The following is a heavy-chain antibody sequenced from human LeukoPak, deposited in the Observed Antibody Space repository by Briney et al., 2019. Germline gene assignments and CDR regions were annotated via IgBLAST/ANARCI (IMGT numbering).Heavy chain of an antibody. CDR2: INHSGST. V-gene: IGHV4-34*01. CDR3: AGATGLTSHVPFDY. J-gene: IGHJ4*02. CDR1: GGSFSGYY. Sequence: SETLSLTCAVYGGSFSGYYWSWIRQPPGKGLEWIGEINHSGSTNYNPSLKSRVTISVDTSKNQFSLKLSSVTAADTAVYYCAGATGLTSHVPFDYWGQGTLVTVSS. D-gene: IGHD7-27*01.